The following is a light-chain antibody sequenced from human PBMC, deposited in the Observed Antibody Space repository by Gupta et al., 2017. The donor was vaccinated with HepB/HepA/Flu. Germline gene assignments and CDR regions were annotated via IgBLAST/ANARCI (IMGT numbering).Light chain of an antibody. CDR2: LGS. J-gene: IGKJ2*04. V-gene: IGKV2-28*01. CDR1: QSLLHSNGYNY. CDR3: MQDLQTPWCS. Sequence: DIVMTQSPLSLPVTPGEPASIYCRSSQSLLHSNGYNYLDWYLQKPGQSPQLLIYLGSNRASGVPDRLSGSGSGTDFTMKISRVEAEDVGVYYCMQDLQTPWCSFGQGTKLEIK.